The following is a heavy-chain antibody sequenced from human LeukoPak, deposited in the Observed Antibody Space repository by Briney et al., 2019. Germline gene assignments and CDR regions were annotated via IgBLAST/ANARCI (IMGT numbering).Heavy chain of an antibody. J-gene: IGHJ6*03. D-gene: IGHD6-13*01. CDR1: GYTFTSYG. V-gene: IGHV1-2*02. CDR2: INPNSGGT. CDR3: ARYGQQLVSYYYMDV. Sequence: ASVKVSCKASGYTFTSYGISWVRQAPGQGLEWMGWINPNSGGTNYAQKFQGRVTMTRDTSISAAYMELSRLRSDDTAVYYCARYGQQLVSYYYMDVWGKGTTVTVSS.